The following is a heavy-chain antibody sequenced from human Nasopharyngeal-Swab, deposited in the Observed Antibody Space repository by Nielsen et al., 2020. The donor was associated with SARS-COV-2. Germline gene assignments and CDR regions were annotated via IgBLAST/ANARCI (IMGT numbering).Heavy chain of an antibody. Sequence: WIRQRPGKGLEWIGEINHSGSINYNPSLKSRVTISVDTSNNQFSLKLSSVTAADTAVYYCARGSRSGINNYSSGWYFFDYWGQGALVTVSS. J-gene: IGHJ4*02. V-gene: IGHV4-34*01. D-gene: IGHD6-19*01. CDR3: ARGSRSGINNYSSGWYFFDY. CDR2: INHSGSI.